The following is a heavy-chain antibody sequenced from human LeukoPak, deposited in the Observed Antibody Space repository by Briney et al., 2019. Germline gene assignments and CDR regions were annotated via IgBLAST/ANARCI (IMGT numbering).Heavy chain of an antibody. Sequence: PGGSLRLSCAASGFTFSSYAMHWVRQAPGKGLEWVAVISYDGSNKYYADSVKGRFTISRDNSKNTLYLQMNSLRAEDTAVYYCGIEVAGLHYFDYWGQGTLVTVSS. CDR2: ISYDGSNK. CDR3: GIEVAGLHYFDY. J-gene: IGHJ4*02. CDR1: GFTFSSYA. D-gene: IGHD2-15*01. V-gene: IGHV3-30-3*01.